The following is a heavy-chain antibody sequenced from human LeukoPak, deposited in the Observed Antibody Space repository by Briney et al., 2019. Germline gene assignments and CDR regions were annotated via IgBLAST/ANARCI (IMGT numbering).Heavy chain of an antibody. V-gene: IGHV3-74*01. CDR3: ARDPHGGSGGHHYAIDI. CDR1: GFSFSSAW. J-gene: IGHJ3*02. CDR2: IKSDGGGA. Sequence: VGSLRLSCAASGFSFSSAWMHWGRQAPGKRLVWISRIKSDGGGASDADSMKARFTISRNNAKNTLYMQMNSLRAEDTAVYYCARDPHGGSGGHHYAIDIWGQGTMVTVSS. D-gene: IGHD3-10*01.